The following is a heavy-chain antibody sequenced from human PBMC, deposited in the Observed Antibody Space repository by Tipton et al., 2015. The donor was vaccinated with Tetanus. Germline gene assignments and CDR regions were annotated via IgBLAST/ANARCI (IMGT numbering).Heavy chain of an antibody. D-gene: IGHD1-20*01. J-gene: IGHJ3*01. CDR3: ARLTGARSFDV. CDR2: VYNDWDI. V-gene: IGHV4-4*09. CDR1: GVSVRDHY. Sequence: TLSLTCTVSGVSVRDHYWSWIRQPPGKRLEWVGYVYNDWDINYNPSLASRVALSIDTYENQISLRLNFVSVADTSVYYCARLTGARSFDVWGQGTAVTVSS.